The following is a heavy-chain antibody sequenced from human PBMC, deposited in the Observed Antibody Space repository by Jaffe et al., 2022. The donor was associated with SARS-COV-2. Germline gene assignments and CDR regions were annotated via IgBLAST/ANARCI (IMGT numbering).Heavy chain of an antibody. V-gene: IGHV3-30*18. Sequence: QVQLVESGGGVVQPGRSLRLSCAASGFSFSSHGMHWVRQAPGKGLEWVAVIWYDGSNKYYADSVKGRFTISRDNSKNTLNLQMSSLRAEDTAVYYCAKDSGEFGMDVWGQGTTVTVSS. CDR3: AKDSGEFGMDV. J-gene: IGHJ6*02. CDR1: GFSFSSHG. CDR2: IWYDGSNK. D-gene: IGHD3-16*01.